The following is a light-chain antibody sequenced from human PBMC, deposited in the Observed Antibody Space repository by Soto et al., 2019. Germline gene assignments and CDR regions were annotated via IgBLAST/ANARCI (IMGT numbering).Light chain of an antibody. CDR3: QQYYSYPFT. CDR1: QGISSY. V-gene: IGKV1-8*01. Sequence: AIRMTQSPSSLSASTGDRVTITCRASQGISSYLAWYQQKPGKAPKLLIYAASTLQSGVPSRFSGSGSGTDFTLTISCQQSEDFATYYCQQYYSYPFTFGPGTKVDIK. CDR2: AAS. J-gene: IGKJ3*01.